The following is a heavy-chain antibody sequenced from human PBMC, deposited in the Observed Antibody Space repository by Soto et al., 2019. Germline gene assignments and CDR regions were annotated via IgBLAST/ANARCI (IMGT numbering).Heavy chain of an antibody. CDR2: IYPGDSDT. V-gene: IGHV5-51*01. CDR1: GYSFTSYW. Sequence: GESLKISCKGSGYSFTSYWIGWVRQMPGKGLEWMGIIYPGDSDTRYSPSFQDHVTISANKSTSTAYLQRINLKASDNAMYYCAGRVWSVAAAGDAFDIWGQGTMVTVSS. CDR3: AGRVWSVAAAGDAFDI. D-gene: IGHD6-13*01. J-gene: IGHJ3*02.